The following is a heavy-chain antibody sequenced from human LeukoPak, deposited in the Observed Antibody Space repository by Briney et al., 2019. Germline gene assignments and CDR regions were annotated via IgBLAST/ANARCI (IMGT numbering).Heavy chain of an antibody. D-gene: IGHD2-2*01. CDR1: GGSISSYY. J-gene: IGHJ4*02. CDR2: IYSSGST. CDR3: ARTYSTSSNFDY. V-gene: IGHV4-4*09. Sequence: SETLSLTCTVSGGSISSYYWSWIRQPPGKALEWIGYIYSSGSTNYNPSLKSRVTISVDTSKEQFSLKLSSVTAADTALYYCARTYSTSSNFDYWGQGTLVTVSS.